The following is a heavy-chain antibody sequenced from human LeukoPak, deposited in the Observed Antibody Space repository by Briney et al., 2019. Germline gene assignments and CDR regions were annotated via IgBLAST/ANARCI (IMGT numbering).Heavy chain of an antibody. D-gene: IGHD5-24*01. Sequence: SETLSLTCAVSGYSISSGYYWGWIRQPPGKGLEWIGSIYHSGSTYYNPSLKSRVTISVDTSKNQFSLNLNSVTPADTAMYYCTRDRRDGYNYVDLWGQGTMVTVSS. CDR1: GYSISSGYY. CDR3: TRDRRDGYNYVDL. V-gene: IGHV4-38-2*02. J-gene: IGHJ4*02. CDR2: IYHSGST.